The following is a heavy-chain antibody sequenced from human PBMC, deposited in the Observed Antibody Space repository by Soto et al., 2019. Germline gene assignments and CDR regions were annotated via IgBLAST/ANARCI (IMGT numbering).Heavy chain of an antibody. CDR3: ARKSTVTTCFDY. CDR2: IYYSGST. J-gene: IGHJ4*02. D-gene: IGHD4-17*01. V-gene: IGHV4-31*03. Sequence: QVQLQESGPGLVKPSQTLSLTCTVSGGSISSGGYYWSWIRQLPGKGLEWIGYIYYSGSTHYNPSPKSRITMSVDTSKNQFSLKLSSVTAADTAVYYCARKSTVTTCFDYWGQGTLVTVSS. CDR1: GGSISSGGYY.